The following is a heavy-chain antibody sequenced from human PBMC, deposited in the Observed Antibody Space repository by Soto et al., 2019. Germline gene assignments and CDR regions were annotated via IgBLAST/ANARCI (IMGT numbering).Heavy chain of an antibody. Sequence: EVQLVESGGGLVKPGGSLRLSCAASGFTFSSYSMNWVRQAPGKGLEWVSSISSSSSYIYYADSVKGRFTIPRDNAKNSLYLQMNSLRAEDTAVYYCARDLYSSSARYFDYWRQGTLVTVSS. J-gene: IGHJ4*02. CDR3: ARDLYSSSARYFDY. CDR1: GFTFSSYS. V-gene: IGHV3-21*01. D-gene: IGHD6-6*01. CDR2: ISSSSSYI.